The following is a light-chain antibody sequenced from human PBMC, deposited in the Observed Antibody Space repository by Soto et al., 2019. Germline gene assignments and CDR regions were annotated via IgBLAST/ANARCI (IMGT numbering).Light chain of an antibody. Sequence: DIQMTQSPSSLSASVGDRVTITCRASQSITTYLNWYQQKPGKAPKLLISAASSLQSGVPSRFSGSGFGTDFTLIISSLQPEDVATYYCQQSYNTPLTFGGGTKVKIK. CDR3: QQSYNTPLT. J-gene: IGKJ4*01. CDR1: QSITTY. V-gene: IGKV1-39*01. CDR2: AAS.